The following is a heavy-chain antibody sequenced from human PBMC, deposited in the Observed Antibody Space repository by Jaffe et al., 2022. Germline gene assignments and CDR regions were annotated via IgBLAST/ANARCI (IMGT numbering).Heavy chain of an antibody. Sequence: QLQLQESGSGLVKPSQTLSLTCAVSGGSISSGGYSWSWIRQPPGKGLEWIGYIYHSGSTYYNPSLKSRVTISVDRSKNQFSLKLSSVTAADTAVYYCAREKYSSSSTTYFDYWGQGTLVTVSS. CDR3: AREKYSSSSTTYFDY. CDR1: GGSISSGGYS. CDR2: IYHSGST. J-gene: IGHJ4*02. D-gene: IGHD6-6*01. V-gene: IGHV4-30-2*01.